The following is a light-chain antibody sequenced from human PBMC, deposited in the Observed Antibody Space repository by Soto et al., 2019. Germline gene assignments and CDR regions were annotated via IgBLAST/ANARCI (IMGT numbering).Light chain of an antibody. CDR2: EVN. Sequence: QSVLTQPPSASGSPGQSVTISCTGTSSDVGGYNYVSWYQHHPGKAPKLMISEVNKRPSGVPDRFSGSKSGNMASLTVSGLQAEDEADYYCSSNAGSNNPYVVFGGGTKLTVL. CDR3: SSNAGSNNPYVV. J-gene: IGLJ2*01. V-gene: IGLV2-8*01. CDR1: SSDVGGYNY.